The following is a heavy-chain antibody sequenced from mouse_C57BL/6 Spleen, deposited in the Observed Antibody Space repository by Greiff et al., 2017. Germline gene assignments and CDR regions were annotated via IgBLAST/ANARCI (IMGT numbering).Heavy chain of an antibody. V-gene: IGHV1-15*01. J-gene: IGHJ2*01. D-gene: IGHD1-1*02. CDR3: ARDYGQGGYYFDY. CDR1: GYTFTDYE. CDR2: IDPETGGT. Sequence: QVQLQQSGAELVRPGASVTLSCKASGYTFTDYEMHWVKQTPVHGLEWIGAIDPETGGTAYNQKFKGKAILTADKSSSTAYMQLSSLTYEDSAVYYCARDYGQGGYYFDYWGQGTTLTVSS.